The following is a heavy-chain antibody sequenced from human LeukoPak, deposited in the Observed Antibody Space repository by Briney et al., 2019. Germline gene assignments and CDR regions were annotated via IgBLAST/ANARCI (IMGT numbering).Heavy chain of an antibody. Sequence: SETLSLTCAVYGGSFSGYYWSWIRQPPGKGLEWIGEINHSGSTNYNPSLKSRVTISVDTSKNQFSLKLSSVTAADTAVYYCASVSGYDPTSFDYRGQGTLVTVSS. CDR3: ASVSGYDPTSFDY. CDR1: GGSFSGYY. J-gene: IGHJ4*02. D-gene: IGHD5-12*01. V-gene: IGHV4-34*01. CDR2: INHSGST.